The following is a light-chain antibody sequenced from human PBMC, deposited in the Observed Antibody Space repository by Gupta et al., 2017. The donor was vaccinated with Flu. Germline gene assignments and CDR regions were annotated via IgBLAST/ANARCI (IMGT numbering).Light chain of an antibody. Sequence: VMTQSPDSLAVSLGERATINCKSSQSILYSSNNKNYLAWYQQKPGQPPKLLIYWASTRESGVPDRFSGSGSGTDFTLTISSLLAEDVAVYYCQQEYSTPKTFGQGTKVEIK. CDR1: QSILYSSNNKNY. V-gene: IGKV4-1*01. CDR2: WAS. CDR3: QQEYSTPKT. J-gene: IGKJ1*01.